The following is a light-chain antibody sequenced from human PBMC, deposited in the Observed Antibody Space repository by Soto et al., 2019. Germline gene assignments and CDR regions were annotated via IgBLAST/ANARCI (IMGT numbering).Light chain of an antibody. CDR1: QDINTY. J-gene: IGKJ5*01. V-gene: IGKV1-33*01. CDR2: DAS. Sequence: DIQKTQSPSTLSAAXXDRVXITYRASQDINTYLNWYQQKPGKPPKXXIYDASNLEIGVPSRFSGSGSGTDFTFTISSLQPEDIATYYCQQFDRFPITFGQGTRLEIK. CDR3: QQFDRFPIT.